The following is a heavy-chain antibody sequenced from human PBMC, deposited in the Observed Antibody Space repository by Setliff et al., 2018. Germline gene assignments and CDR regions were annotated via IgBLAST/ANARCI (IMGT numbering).Heavy chain of an antibody. CDR2: INTKTGKP. CDR3: ARDTGVRGHEISGYYGGGFAY. Sequence: GASVKVSCKSSGYTFTSYPINWMRQAPGQGLEWMGWINTKTGKPTYAQAFTGRIVFSLDTSVSTAHLQISSLKADDTAVYYCARDTGVRGHEISGYYGGGFAYWGQGTPVTVSS. D-gene: IGHD3-22*01. J-gene: IGHJ4*02. CDR1: GYTFTSYP. V-gene: IGHV7-4-1*02.